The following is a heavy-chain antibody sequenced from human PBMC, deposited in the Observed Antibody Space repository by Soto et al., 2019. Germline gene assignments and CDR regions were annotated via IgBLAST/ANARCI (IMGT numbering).Heavy chain of an antibody. V-gene: IGHV3-73*02. CDR2: IRSKTHSYAT. Sequence: EVQLVESGGGLVQPGESLKLSCAASGFTLSGSAVHWVRQASGKGLEWVGRIRSKTHSYATEYIASVKGRFTMSRDDSNNTAYLQMTGLKTDDTAVYYCTRSGGSYYFGYWGQGTLVTVSS. CDR1: GFTLSGSA. D-gene: IGHD1-26*01. J-gene: IGHJ4*02. CDR3: TRSGGSYYFGY.